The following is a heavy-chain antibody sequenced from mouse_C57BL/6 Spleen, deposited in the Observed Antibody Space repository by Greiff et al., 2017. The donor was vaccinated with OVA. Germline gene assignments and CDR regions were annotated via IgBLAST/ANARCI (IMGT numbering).Heavy chain of an antibody. Sequence: EVKVVESEGGLVQPGSSMKLSCTASGFTFSDYYMAWVRQVPEKGLEWVANINYDGSSTDYLDSLKSRFIISRDNAKNILYLQMSSLKSEDTATYYCARVTTVSHAMDYWGQGTSVTVSS. D-gene: IGHD1-1*01. CDR3: ARVTTVSHAMDY. CDR1: GFTFSDYY. J-gene: IGHJ4*01. V-gene: IGHV5-16*01. CDR2: INYDGSST.